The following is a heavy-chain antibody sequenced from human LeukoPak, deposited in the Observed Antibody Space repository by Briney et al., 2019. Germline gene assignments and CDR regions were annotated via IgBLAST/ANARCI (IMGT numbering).Heavy chain of an antibody. D-gene: IGHD5-24*01. CDR2: INPHSGVT. J-gene: IGHJ6*02. V-gene: IGHV1-2*02. CDR3: VRATDPLDTFNYQYAMDV. CDR1: GYTFTDYF. Sequence: ASVKVSCKTSGYTFTDYFIHWVRQAPGQGLEWMGWINPHSGVTKFGQRFQGRVTMTRDTSINTAYMELSSLRSDDTAVYYCVRATDPLDTFNYQYAMDVWGQGTMVTVSS.